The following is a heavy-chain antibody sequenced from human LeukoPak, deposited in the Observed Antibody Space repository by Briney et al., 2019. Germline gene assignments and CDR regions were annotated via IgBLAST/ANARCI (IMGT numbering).Heavy chain of an antibody. Sequence: SETLSLTCTVSCGSISSSSYYWGWIRQPPGKGLELIGSIYYSGSTYYNPSLKSRVTISVDTSKNPFSLKLSSVTAADTAVYYCARGRITMIVVVITAGEIDYWGQGTLVTVSS. CDR2: IYYSGST. CDR3: ARGRITMIVVVITAGEIDY. V-gene: IGHV4-39*01. J-gene: IGHJ4*02. D-gene: IGHD3-22*01. CDR1: CGSISSSSYY.